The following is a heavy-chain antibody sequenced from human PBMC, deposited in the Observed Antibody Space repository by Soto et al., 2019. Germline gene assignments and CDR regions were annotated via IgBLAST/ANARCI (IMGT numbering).Heavy chain of an antibody. Sequence: GASVKVSCKASGGTFSSYTISWVRQAPGQGLEWMGRIIPILGIANYAQKFQGRVTITADKSTSTAYMELSSLRSEDTAVYYCARSETIVVVPAAIPWFDPWGQGTLVTVSS. J-gene: IGHJ5*02. CDR1: GGTFSSYT. CDR3: ARSETIVVVPAAIPWFDP. V-gene: IGHV1-69*02. CDR2: IIPILGIA. D-gene: IGHD2-2*01.